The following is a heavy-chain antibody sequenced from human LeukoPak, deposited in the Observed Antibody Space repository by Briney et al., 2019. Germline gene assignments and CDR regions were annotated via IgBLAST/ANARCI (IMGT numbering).Heavy chain of an antibody. CDR2: IYYSGYT. J-gene: IGHJ6*03. D-gene: IGHD3-10*01. CDR1: GGSISSYY. CDR3: ARTTMVRGTYYMDV. Sequence: SETLSLTCTVPGGSISSYYWSWIRRPPGKGLEWSGYIYYSGYTNYNPSLKSRVTISVDTSKNQFSLKLSSVTAADTAVYYCARTTMVRGTYYMDVWGKGTTVTISS. V-gene: IGHV4-59*01.